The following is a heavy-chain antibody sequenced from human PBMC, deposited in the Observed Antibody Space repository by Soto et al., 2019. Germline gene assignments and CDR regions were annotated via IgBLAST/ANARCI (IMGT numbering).Heavy chain of an antibody. CDR2: ILDDGSDQ. CDR1: GFTFSKYG. V-gene: IGHV3-33*05. Sequence: QVQLVESGGGVVQPGRSLRLSCAASGFTFSKYGMHWVRQAPGKGLEWVAVILDDGSDQKYGDSVRGRFTISRDNSKNTLYLQINSLRVEYTAVYYCARDDDRPDNGLDMWGQGTMVTVSS. J-gene: IGHJ3*02. CDR3: ARDDDRPDNGLDM. D-gene: IGHD2-8*01.